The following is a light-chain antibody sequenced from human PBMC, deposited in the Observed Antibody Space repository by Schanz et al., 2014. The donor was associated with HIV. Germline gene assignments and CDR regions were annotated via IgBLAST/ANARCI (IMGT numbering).Light chain of an antibody. CDR2: DVS. V-gene: IGLV2-14*03. CDR1: SSDVGGYNF. Sequence: QSVLTQPASVSGSPGQSITISCTGTSSDVGGYNFVSWYQQHPGKAPKLIIFDVSERPSAVPDRFSGSKSGNTASLTVSGLQPEDEADYSCISYTSSRTWVFGGGTKLTVL. CDR3: ISYTSSRTWV. J-gene: IGLJ3*02.